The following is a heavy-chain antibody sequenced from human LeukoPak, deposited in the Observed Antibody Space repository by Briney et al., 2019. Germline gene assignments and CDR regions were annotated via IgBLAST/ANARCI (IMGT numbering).Heavy chain of an antibody. CDR3: ARQAAAATPFHY. V-gene: IGHV3-66*02. CDR1: GFTVTTSY. CDR2: IYSGGAT. D-gene: IGHD6-13*01. J-gene: IGHJ4*02. Sequence: GGSLRLSCAASGFTVTTSYMSWFRQAPGKGLEWVSIIYSGGATYYAASVKGRFAISRDNSKNTLYLQMNGLRPEDAAMYYCARQAAAATPFHYWGQGSLVTVSS.